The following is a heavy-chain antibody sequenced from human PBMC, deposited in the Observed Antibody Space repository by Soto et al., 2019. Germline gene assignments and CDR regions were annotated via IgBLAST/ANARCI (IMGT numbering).Heavy chain of an antibody. CDR1: GGSISSGGYY. D-gene: IGHD4-17*01. CDR3: ARGTTVVKYGMDV. CDR2: IYYSGST. Sequence: SETLSLTCTVSGGSISSGGYYWGWIRQHPGKGLEWIGYIYYSGSTYYNPSLKSRVTISVDTSKNQFSLKLSSVTAADTAVYYCARGTTVVKYGMDVWGQGTTVTVSS. V-gene: IGHV4-31*03. J-gene: IGHJ6*02.